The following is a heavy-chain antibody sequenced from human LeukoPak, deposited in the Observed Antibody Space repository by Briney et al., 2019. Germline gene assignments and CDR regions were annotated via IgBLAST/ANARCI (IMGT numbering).Heavy chain of an antibody. V-gene: IGHV4-34*01. CDR3: ARGQKYYYGPGTYQIFDY. J-gene: IGHJ4*02. CDR2: INHSRST. CDR1: GGSFSGYY. Sequence: SETLSLTCAVYGGSFSGYYWSWIRQPPGKGLEWIGEINHSRSTNYNPSLKSRVTISVDTSKNQFSLKLSSVTAADTAVYYCARGQKYYYGPGTYQIFDYWGQGALVTVSS. D-gene: IGHD3-10*01.